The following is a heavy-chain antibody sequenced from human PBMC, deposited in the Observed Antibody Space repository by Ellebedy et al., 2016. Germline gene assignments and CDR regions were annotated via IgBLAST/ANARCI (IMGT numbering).Heavy chain of an antibody. J-gene: IGHJ4*02. V-gene: IGHV3-48*02. Sequence: GESLKISCAASGFTFSTYAMNWVRQAPGKGLEWVSYISSGGSTIYYADSVKGRFTISRDNAKTSLYLQMNSLRDEDTAVYNCARMYSSSLDYWGQGTLVTVSS. CDR1: GFTFSTYA. D-gene: IGHD6-6*01. CDR2: ISSGGSTI. CDR3: ARMYSSSLDY.